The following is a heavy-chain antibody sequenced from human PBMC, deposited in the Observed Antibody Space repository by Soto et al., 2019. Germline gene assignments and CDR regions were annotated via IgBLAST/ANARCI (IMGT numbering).Heavy chain of an antibody. CDR3: ARDGALGWKDGHYLYRYVDV. V-gene: IGHV4-31*03. D-gene: IGHD5-18*01. CDR1: GASISRSSAYY. CDR2: VYYSGST. J-gene: IGHJ6*04. Sequence: QVQLQESGPGLVKPSQTLSLTCTVSGASISRSSAYYWSWFRQLPGKGLEWIGSVYYSGSTDYNPSLNSRVSISVDTSKNHFSLNLNSVTAADTAVYYCARDGALGWKDGHYLYRYVDVWGTGTAVTVSS.